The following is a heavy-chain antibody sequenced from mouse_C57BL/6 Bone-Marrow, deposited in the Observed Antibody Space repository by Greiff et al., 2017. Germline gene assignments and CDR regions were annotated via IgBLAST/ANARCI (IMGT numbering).Heavy chain of an antibody. CDR1: GYTFTGSW. D-gene: IGHD1-1*01. V-gene: IGHV1-9*01. Sequence: VKLVESGAELMKPGASVKLSCKATGYTFTGSWIEWVKQRPGHGLEWIGEILPGSGSTTSNEKFKGKATFTADTSSTTAYMQLRSLTSEYSAMYYCAKRARNYYGSSLFAYGGQGTLVTGSA. CDR2: ILPGSGST. CDR3: AKRARNYYGSSLFAY. J-gene: IGHJ3*01.